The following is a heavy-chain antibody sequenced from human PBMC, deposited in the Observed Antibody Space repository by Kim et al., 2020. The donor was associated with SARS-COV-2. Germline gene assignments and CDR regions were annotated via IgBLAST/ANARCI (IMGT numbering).Heavy chain of an antibody. D-gene: IGHD6-6*01. V-gene: IGHV3-74*01. CDR3: AREGLYCNSSLGAFDL. J-gene: IGHJ3*01. Sequence: DSVKGRFTISRDHVKNTVFLQMNGLRVEDTAVYYCAREGLYCNSSLGAFDLWGQGSMVTVTS.